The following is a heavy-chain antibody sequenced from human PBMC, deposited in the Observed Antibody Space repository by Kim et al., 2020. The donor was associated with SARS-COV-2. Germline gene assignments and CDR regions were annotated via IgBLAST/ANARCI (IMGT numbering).Heavy chain of an antibody. CDR3: ASSPVVVAAPDY. J-gene: IGHJ4*02. D-gene: IGHD2-15*01. Sequence: KYSQKFQGRVTITRDTSASTAYMELSSLRSEDTAVYYCASSPVVVAAPDYWGQGTLVTVSS. V-gene: IGHV1-3*01.